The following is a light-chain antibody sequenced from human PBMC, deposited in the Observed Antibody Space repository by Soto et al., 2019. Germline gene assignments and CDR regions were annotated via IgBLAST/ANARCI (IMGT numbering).Light chain of an antibody. Sequence: EIVMTQSPATLSVSPVERAILYSIASQSVSSNLAWYQQKPGQAPRVLIYAISTRATAIPARFSGSGSGTEFTLTISSLQSEDFAVYYCQQYNNWPLNCGGGTKGDIK. CDR1: QSVSSN. CDR2: AIS. J-gene: IGKJ4*01. CDR3: QQYNNWPLN. V-gene: IGKV3-15*01.